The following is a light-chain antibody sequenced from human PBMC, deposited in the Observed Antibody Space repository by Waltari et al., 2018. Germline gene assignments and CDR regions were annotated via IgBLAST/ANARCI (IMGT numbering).Light chain of an antibody. CDR1: QGIGSY. CDR2: AAS. CDR3: QQLDSYPFT. J-gene: IGKJ3*01. Sequence: DVQLTQSPSFLSASVRDRVTITCRASQGIGSYLAWYHQKPGKAPKLLIYAASTLQSGVPSRCIGSGSGTEFTLTISSLQPEDFATYFCQQLDSYPFTFGPGTKVDIK. V-gene: IGKV1-9*01.